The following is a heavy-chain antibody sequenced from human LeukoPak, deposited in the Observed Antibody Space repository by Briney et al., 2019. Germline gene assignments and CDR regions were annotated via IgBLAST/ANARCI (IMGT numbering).Heavy chain of an antibody. J-gene: IGHJ6*02. V-gene: IGHV4-61*01. Sequence: SETLSLTCTVAAGSASSVRYYWSWILQPPWKGLEWSRYIYYSGSTNYNPSHKSRVTISVDTYKNQFSLKLSSVTAADTAVYYCARDTVVTPFGMDVWGQGTTVTVSS. D-gene: IGHD4-23*01. CDR3: ARDTVVTPFGMDV. CDR2: IYYSGST. CDR1: AGSASSVRYY.